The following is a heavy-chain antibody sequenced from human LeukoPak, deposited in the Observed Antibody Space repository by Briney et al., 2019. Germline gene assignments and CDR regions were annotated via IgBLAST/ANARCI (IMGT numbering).Heavy chain of an antibody. CDR1: GASFSGYY. CDR2: INHSGIT. J-gene: IGHJ4*02. V-gene: IGHV4-34*01. D-gene: IGHD2-15*01. Sequence: SETLSLTCAFYGASFSGYYWRWIRQPPGKGLEWIGEINHSGITTYDPSLKSRVTISVDTSKKQFSLKLNSVTAADTAVYYCAISHKWLLLDYWGQGTLVTVSS. CDR3: AISHKWLLLDY.